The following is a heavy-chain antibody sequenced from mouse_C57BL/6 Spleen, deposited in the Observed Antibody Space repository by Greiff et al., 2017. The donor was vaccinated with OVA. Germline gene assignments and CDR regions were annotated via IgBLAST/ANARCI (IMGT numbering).Heavy chain of an antibody. CDR1: GFNIKDDY. CDR3: TTHYGSSYIDY. Sequence: EVMLVESGAELVRPGASVKLSCTASGFNIKDDYMHWVKQRPEQGLEWIGWIDPENGDTEYASKFQGKATITADTSSNTAYLQLSSLTSEDTAVYYCTTHYGSSYIDYWGQGTTLTVSS. J-gene: IGHJ2*01. CDR2: IDPENGDT. D-gene: IGHD1-1*01. V-gene: IGHV14-4*01.